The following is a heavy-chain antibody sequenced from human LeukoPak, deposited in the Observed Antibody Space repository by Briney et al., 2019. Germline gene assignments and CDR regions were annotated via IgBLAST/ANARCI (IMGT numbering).Heavy chain of an antibody. D-gene: IGHD6-19*01. CDR2: ISGSGGST. J-gene: IGHJ4*02. CDR3: AKNIAVAGTNYFDY. V-gene: IGHV3-23*01. Sequence: GGSLRLSCAASGFTFSSYAMSWVRQAPGKGLEWVSAISGSGGSTYYADSVKGRFTISRDDSKNTLYLQMNSLRAEDTAVYYCAKNIAVAGTNYFDYWGQGTLVTVSS. CDR1: GFTFSSYA.